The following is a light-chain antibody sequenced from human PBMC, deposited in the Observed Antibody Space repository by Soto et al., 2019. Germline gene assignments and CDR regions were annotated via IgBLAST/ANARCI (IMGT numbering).Light chain of an antibody. CDR1: QSVSSSY. CDR2: GAS. CDR3: QQRSNWPPV. Sequence: EIVLTQSPGTLSLSPWERATLSCRASQSVSSSYLAWYQQKPGQAPRLLIYGASSRATGIPDRFSGSGSGTDFTLTISRLEPEDFAVYYCQQRSNWPPVFGGGTKVDIK. V-gene: IGKV3D-20*02. J-gene: IGKJ4*01.